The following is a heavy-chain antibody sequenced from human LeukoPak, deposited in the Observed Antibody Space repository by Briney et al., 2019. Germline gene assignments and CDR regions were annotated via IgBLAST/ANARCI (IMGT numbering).Heavy chain of an antibody. Sequence: KPSETLSLTCTVSGGSISSNYWSWIRQPPGKGLEWIGYIYHSGRTNYNPSLKSRVTISVDTSKNQFSLKVSSVTAADTAVYYCARRNDPYGMDVWGQGTTVTVSS. CDR1: GGSISSNY. CDR2: IYHSGRT. V-gene: IGHV4-59*08. D-gene: IGHD1-1*01. J-gene: IGHJ6*02. CDR3: ARRNDPYGMDV.